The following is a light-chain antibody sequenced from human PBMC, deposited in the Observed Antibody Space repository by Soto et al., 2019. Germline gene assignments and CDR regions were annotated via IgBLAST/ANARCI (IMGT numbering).Light chain of an antibody. CDR3: QQYNNYPFA. CDR1: QTINSW. V-gene: IGKV1-5*03. J-gene: IGKJ3*01. CDR2: KAS. Sequence: DIQMTQSPSTLSASVGDRVTITCRASQTINSWLAWYQQKPGKAPKLLIYKASSLESGVPSTFSASGSGTEFTLSISSLQPDDFATYYCQQYNNYPFAFGPGTKVDIK.